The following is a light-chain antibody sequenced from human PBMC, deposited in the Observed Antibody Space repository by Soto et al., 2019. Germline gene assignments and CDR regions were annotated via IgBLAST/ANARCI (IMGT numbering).Light chain of an antibody. J-gene: IGKJ1*01. CDR2: GAS. Sequence: EIVLTQSPGTLSLSPGERATLSCRASQGLSSSYLAWYQQKPGQAPRLLIYGASSRATGIPDRFSGSGSGTDFTPTITGLEPEDFAVYYCQEYGSSRTFGLGTKVDIK. CDR1: QGLSSSY. CDR3: QEYGSSRT. V-gene: IGKV3-20*01.